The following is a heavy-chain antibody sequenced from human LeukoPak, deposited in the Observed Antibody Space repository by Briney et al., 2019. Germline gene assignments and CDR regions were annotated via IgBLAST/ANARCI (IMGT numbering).Heavy chain of an antibody. J-gene: IGHJ4*02. CDR2: INSDYSL. D-gene: IGHD5-12*01. V-gene: IGHV3-48*03. CDR3: AKVQYSDYDMNFDS. Sequence: GGSLRLSCAASGFTFSTYEMNWVRQAPGKGLEWVSYINSDYSLRYADSVKGRFTISRDNSKNSLYLQINSLRADDTAVYYCAKVQYSDYDMNFDSWGQGTLVTVSS. CDR1: GFTFSTYE.